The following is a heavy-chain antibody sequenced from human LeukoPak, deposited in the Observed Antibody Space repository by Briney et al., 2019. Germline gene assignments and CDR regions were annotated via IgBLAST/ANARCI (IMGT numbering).Heavy chain of an antibody. Sequence: GGSLRLSCAASGFTFRDYWMSWMRQAPGKGLEWVANIKYDGDEEYYVDSVKGRFIISRDNAKNSLYLQLNSLRVEDTAVYYCRSGGAAPGAFDNWGQGTLVTVSP. J-gene: IGHJ4*02. D-gene: IGHD4/OR15-4a*01. CDR2: IKYDGDEE. CDR1: GFTFRDYW. CDR3: RSGGAAPGAFDN. V-gene: IGHV3-7*01.